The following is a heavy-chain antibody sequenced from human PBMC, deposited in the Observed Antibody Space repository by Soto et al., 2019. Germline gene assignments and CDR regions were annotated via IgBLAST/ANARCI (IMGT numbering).Heavy chain of an antibody. CDR2: IIPIFGTA. D-gene: IGHD2-2*01. Sequence: SVKVSCKASGGTFSSYAISWVRQAPGQGLEWMGGIIPIFGTANYAQKFQGRVTITADKSTSTAYMELSSLRSEDTAVYYCARAAVVVPAARPLYYYYGMDVWGQGTTVTVSS. CDR1: GGTFSSYA. V-gene: IGHV1-69*06. J-gene: IGHJ6*02. CDR3: ARAAVVVPAARPLYYYYGMDV.